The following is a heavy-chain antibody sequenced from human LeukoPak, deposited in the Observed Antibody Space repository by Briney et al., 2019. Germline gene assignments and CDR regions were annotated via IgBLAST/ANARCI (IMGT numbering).Heavy chain of an antibody. Sequence: GGSLRLSCEASGFIFSNYGMHWVRQAPGKGLEWLALIWYDGQTKFYADSVKGRFTISRDNSGDTLFLHMTSLRVEDTAIYYCAREWGRIAVAGGPGYWGQGALVTVSS. V-gene: IGHV3-33*01. CDR1: GFIFSNYG. D-gene: IGHD6-19*01. CDR2: IWYDGQTK. J-gene: IGHJ4*02. CDR3: AREWGRIAVAGGPGY.